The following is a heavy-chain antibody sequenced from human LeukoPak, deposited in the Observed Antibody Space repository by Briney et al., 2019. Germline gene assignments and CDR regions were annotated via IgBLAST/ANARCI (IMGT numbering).Heavy chain of an antibody. CDR2: VNPKSGYT. J-gene: IGHJ4*02. Sequence: ASVKVSCKASGYTFTSYAMHWVRQATGQGLEWMGWVNPKSGYTGYAQKFQGRVTITRDTSINTAYMELSSLTSEDTAVYYCARVDGSPDSWGQGTLVTVSS. V-gene: IGHV1-8*03. D-gene: IGHD2-15*01. CDR3: ARVDGSPDS. CDR1: GYTFTSYA.